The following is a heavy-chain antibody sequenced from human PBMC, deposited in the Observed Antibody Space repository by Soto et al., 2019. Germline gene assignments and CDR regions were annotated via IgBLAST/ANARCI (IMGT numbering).Heavy chain of an antibody. J-gene: IGHJ3*01. CDR3: VREGRGSFDF. D-gene: IGHD5-12*01. CDR2: IGGRGNSA. V-gene: IGHV3-23*01. CDR1: GFIFTNYA. Sequence: EVQVSESGGGLVRPGGSLRLSCAASGFIFTNYAMNWVRQAPGKGLEWVSVIGGRGNSAYYADSVQGRFTISRDNSKNALSLQMSSLTADDTAIYYCVREGRGSFDFLGRGTMVTVSS.